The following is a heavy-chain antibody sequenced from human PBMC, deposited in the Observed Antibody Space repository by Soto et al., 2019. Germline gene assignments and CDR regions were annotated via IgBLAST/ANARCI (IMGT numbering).Heavy chain of an antibody. CDR1: GFTVGANT. CDR2: IYSGGST. V-gene: IGHV3-53*01. Sequence: EVQLVESGGGLIQPGGSLSPSFAPPGFTVGANTLAWAGRPPGKGLEWVSVIYSGGSTYYADSVKGRFTISRDNSKNTLYLQMNSLRAEDTAVYYCARRKGHYGMDVWGQGTTVTVSS. CDR3: ARRKGHYGMDV. J-gene: IGHJ6*02.